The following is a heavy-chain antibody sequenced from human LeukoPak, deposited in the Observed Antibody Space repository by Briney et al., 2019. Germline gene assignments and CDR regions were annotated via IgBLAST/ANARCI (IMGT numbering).Heavy chain of an antibody. CDR2: IIGSGGST. CDR3: AKDLGGTYNYYYYGMDV. Sequence: GGSLRLSCAPSGFSLSSYAMSWVRQGPGKGLEWVSAIIGSGGSTYYADSVKGRFTISRDNSRNTPYLQMNSLRAEDTAVYYCAKDLGGTYNYYYYGMDVWGQGTTVTVSS. CDR1: GFSLSSYA. J-gene: IGHJ6*02. D-gene: IGHD1-14*01. V-gene: IGHV3-23*01.